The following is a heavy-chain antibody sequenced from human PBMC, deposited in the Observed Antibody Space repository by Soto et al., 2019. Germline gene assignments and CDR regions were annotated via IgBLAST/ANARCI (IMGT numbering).Heavy chain of an antibody. V-gene: IGHV3-33*01. D-gene: IGHD6-19*01. CDR2: IWYDGSNK. CDR3: ARAEQWLPYGMDV. CDR1: GFTFSSYG. Sequence: PGGSLRLSCAASGFTFSSYGMHWVRQAPGKGLEWVAVIWYDGSNKYYADSVKGRFTISRDNSKNTLYLQMNSLRAEDMTVYYCARAEQWLPYGMDVWGQGTTVTVSS. J-gene: IGHJ6*02.